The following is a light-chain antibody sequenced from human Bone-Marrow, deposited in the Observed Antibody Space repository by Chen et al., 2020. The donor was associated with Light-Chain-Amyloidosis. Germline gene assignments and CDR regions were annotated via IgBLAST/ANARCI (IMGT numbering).Light chain of an antibody. CDR3: QQYGTSPLT. J-gene: IGKJ4*01. CDR1: QTISSND. CDR2: GSS. V-gene: IGKV3-20*01. Sequence: EIVLTQSPGTLSLSPGEGANLSCRASQTISSNDLTWYQQKFGQAPRLLIYGSSSRATGIPDRFTGSGAGTDCTLTINRLEPEDFAMYYCQQYGTSPLTLGGGTKVEIK.